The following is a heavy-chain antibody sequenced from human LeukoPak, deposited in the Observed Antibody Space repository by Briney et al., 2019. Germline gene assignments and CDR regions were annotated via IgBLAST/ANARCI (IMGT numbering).Heavy chain of an antibody. CDR1: GGSVSSTNW. D-gene: IGHD4-17*01. V-gene: IGHV4-4*02. Sequence: PSETLSLTCGVSGGSVSSTNWWTWIRQPPGKGLEWIGEVHLDGRTNFNPSLKSRLTMSVDLSENHVSLKLTSVTAADTAVYYCARGDHYAPDPYWGQGTLVTVSS. CDR2: VHLDGRT. CDR3: ARGDHYAPDPY. J-gene: IGHJ4*02.